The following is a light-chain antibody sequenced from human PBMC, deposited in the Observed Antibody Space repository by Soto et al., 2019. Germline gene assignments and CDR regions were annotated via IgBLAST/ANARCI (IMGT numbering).Light chain of an antibody. V-gene: IGKV3-15*01. J-gene: IGKJ5*01. CDR2: GAS. Sequence: EIVMTQSPATLSVSPGERATLSCRASQSVSSKLAWYQQKPGQAPRLLIYGASTRATGIPARFSGSGSGTEFTLTISSLQPEDVASYYCHTFGQGTRLEIK. CDR1: QSVSSK. CDR3: HT.